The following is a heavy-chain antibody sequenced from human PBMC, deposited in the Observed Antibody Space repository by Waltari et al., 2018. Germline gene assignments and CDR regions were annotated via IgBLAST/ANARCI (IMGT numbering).Heavy chain of an antibody. CDR2: IRSRGKTK. J-gene: IGHJ4*02. Sequence: EVQLVESGGGWVQPGGSLRLSCKASGFLFSNYEMNWVRLAPGKGLEWVSDIRSRGKTKHNVDSVKGRFSISRDNGKNSLYLQMNSLRVEDTAVYFCATDHVRGWYPFENWGQGTLVTVSS. CDR3: ATDHVRGWYPFEN. CDR1: GFLFSNYE. D-gene: IGHD6-19*01. V-gene: IGHV3-48*03.